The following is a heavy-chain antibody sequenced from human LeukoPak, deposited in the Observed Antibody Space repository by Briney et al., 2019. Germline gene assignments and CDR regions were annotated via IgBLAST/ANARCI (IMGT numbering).Heavy chain of an antibody. Sequence: ASVKVSCKASGYTFTGHYMHWVRQAPGQGIEWMGWINPNTGGTNYAQKFQGRATMTRDTSISTAYMELSRLRSDDAAVYHCAREGAPGYCSSSSCYTIGYWGQGTLVTVSS. CDR3: AREGAPGYCSSSSCYTIGY. CDR2: INPNTGGT. D-gene: IGHD2-2*02. CDR1: GYTFTGHY. J-gene: IGHJ4*02. V-gene: IGHV1-2*02.